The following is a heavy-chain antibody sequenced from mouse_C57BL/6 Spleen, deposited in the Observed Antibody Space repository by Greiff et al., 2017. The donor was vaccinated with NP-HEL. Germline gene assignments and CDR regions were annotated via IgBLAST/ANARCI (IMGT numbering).Heavy chain of an antibody. D-gene: IGHD1-1*01. Sequence: QVQLQQPGAELVRPGSSVKLSCKASGYTFTSYWMHWVKQRPIQGLEWIGNIDPSDSDTHYNQKFKDKATLTVDKSSSTAYMQLSSLTSEDSAVYYCARLYYGSSSFDYWGQGTTLTVSA. J-gene: IGHJ2*01. CDR1: GYTFTSYW. CDR3: ARLYYGSSSFDY. CDR2: IDPSDSDT. V-gene: IGHV1-52*01.